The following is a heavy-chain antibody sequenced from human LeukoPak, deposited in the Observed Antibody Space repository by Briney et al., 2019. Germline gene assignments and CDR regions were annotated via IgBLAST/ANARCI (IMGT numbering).Heavy chain of an antibody. CDR2: ISGSGGRT. Sequence: GGSLRLSLAASGFPLSSYSMGWGRQAPGEGLGGGSAISGSGGRTYYADSVKGRFTISRDNSKNTLYLQMNSLRAEDTAVYYCAKGGGREKYDFWSGSSGKYYYGMDVWGQGTTVTVSS. D-gene: IGHD3-3*01. CDR1: GFPLSSYS. J-gene: IGHJ6*02. V-gene: IGHV3-23*01. CDR3: AKGGGREKYDFWSGSSGKYYYGMDV.